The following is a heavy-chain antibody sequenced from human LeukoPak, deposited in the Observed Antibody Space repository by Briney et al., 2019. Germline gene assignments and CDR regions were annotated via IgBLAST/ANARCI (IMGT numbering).Heavy chain of an antibody. CDR3: ARGSEYYYGSGNYHGNWFDP. V-gene: IGHV4-34*01. J-gene: IGHJ5*02. Sequence: SETLSLTCAVYGGSFSGYYWSWIRQPPGKGLEWIGEINHSGSTNYNPSLKSRVTISVDTSKNQFSLKLSSVTAADTAVYYCARGSEYYYGSGNYHGNWFDPWGQGTLVTVSS. CDR1: GGSFSGYY. CDR2: INHSGST. D-gene: IGHD3-10*01.